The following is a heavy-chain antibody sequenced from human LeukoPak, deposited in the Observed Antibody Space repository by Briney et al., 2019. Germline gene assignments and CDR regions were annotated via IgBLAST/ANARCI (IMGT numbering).Heavy chain of an antibody. CDR2: TSSSSSYI. V-gene: IGHV3-21*01. J-gene: IGHJ1*01. D-gene: IGHD6-13*01. CDR3: ARDFTLTAAGPEYFQH. Sequence: GGSLRLSCAASGFTFSSYSMNWVRQAPGKGLEWVSSTSSSSSYIYYADSVRGRFTISRDNAKNSLYLQMNSLRAEDTAVYYCARDFTLTAAGPEYFQHWGQGSLVTVSS. CDR1: GFTFSSYS.